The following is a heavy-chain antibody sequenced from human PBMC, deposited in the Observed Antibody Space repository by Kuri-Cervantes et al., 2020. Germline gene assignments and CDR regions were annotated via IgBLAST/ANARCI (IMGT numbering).Heavy chain of an antibody. V-gene: IGHV4-59*01. Sequence: GSLRLSCTVSGGSISDYYWNWIRQPPGEGLEYIGYIYYTGSTNYNPSLKSRVTISVDTSKNQFSLKLHPVTAADTAVYYCARNYYYDSSGYYYEVWWFDPWGQGTLVTVSS. CDR1: GGSISDYY. D-gene: IGHD3-22*01. CDR3: ARNYYYDSSGYYYEVWWFDP. J-gene: IGHJ5*01. CDR2: IYYTGST.